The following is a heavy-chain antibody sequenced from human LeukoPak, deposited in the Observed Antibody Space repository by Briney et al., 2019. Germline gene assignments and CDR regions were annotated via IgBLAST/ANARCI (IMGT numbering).Heavy chain of an antibody. D-gene: IGHD6-19*01. J-gene: IGHJ4*02. V-gene: IGHV3-23*01. CDR3: ARAALSSGWKAGINY. CDR2: INDSGGNT. CDR1: GFTFSSYT. Sequence: GGSLRLSCAASGFTFSSYTMGWVRQAPGKGLEWVSEINDSGGNTYYARSVKGRFTISRDNSKNTVYLQMNSLRVEDTAVYYCARAALSSGWKAGINYWGQGTLVTVSS.